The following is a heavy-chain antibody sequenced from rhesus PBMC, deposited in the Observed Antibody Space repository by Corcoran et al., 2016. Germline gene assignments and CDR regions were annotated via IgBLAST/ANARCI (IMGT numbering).Heavy chain of an antibody. D-gene: IGHD4-29*01. V-gene: IGHV3-54*02. CDR1: GFTFSSYG. J-gene: IGHJ2*01. Sequence: EVQLVESGGGLVQPGGSLRFSCAASGFTFSSYGMHWVRQVPGKGLDWVAVILYDGSKKYYADSLKYRFTISRDNSKNMLYLQMNNLKLEDTAVYYCASGGYGSSHYYYFDLWGPGTPITISS. CDR3: ASGGYGSSHYYYFDL. CDR2: ILYDGSKK.